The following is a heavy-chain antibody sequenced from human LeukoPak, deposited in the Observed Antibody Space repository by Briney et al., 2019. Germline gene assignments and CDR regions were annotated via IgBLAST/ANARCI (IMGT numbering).Heavy chain of an antibody. CDR1: GFTFSSYG. V-gene: IGHV3-23*01. J-gene: IGHJ4*02. CDR2: ISGSGGST. D-gene: IGHD4-17*01. Sequence: GGSLRLSCAASGFTFSSYGMSWVRQAPGKGLEWVSAISGSGGSTYYADSVKGRFTISRDNSKNTLYLQMNSLRAEDTAVYYCAKVFYGDYNYFDYWGQGTLVTVSS. CDR3: AKVFYGDYNYFDY.